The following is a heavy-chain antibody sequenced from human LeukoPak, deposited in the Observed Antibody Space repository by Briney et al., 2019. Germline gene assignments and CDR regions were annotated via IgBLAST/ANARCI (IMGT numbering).Heavy chain of an antibody. CDR3: AKSFGYGDKRSYMDV. J-gene: IGHJ6*03. D-gene: IGHD4-17*01. CDR2: ISYDGSNK. Sequence: GGSLRLSCAASGFTFSSYSMNWVRQAPGKGLEWVAVISYDGSNKYYADSVKGRFTISRDNSKNTLYLQMNSLRAEDTAVYYCAKSFGYGDKRSYMDVWGKGTTVTVSS. V-gene: IGHV3-30*18. CDR1: GFTFSSYS.